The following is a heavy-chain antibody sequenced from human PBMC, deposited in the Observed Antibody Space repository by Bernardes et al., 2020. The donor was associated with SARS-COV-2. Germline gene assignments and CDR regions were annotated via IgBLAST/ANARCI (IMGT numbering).Heavy chain of an antibody. Sequence: GSLRLSCAASGFTFNDFAMSWVRQAPGKGLEWVSLISGFGGSTFYADSVKGRFTISRDNSKDTLFLQMNSLRAEDTAIYYCAKVLLRQQLDDWYFDLWGRGTLVTVSS. CDR1: GFTFNDFA. J-gene: IGHJ2*01. D-gene: IGHD6-13*01. CDR2: ISGFGGST. V-gene: IGHV3-23*01. CDR3: AKVLLRQQLDDWYFDL.